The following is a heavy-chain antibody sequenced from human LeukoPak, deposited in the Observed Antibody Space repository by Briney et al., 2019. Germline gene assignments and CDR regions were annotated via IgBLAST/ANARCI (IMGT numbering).Heavy chain of an antibody. V-gene: IGHV1-2*02. CDR1: GYTFTGYY. D-gene: IGHD3-10*01. Sequence: GASVKVSCKASGYTFTGYYMHWVRPAPGQGLEWMGWINPNSGGTNYAQKFQGRVTMTRDTSISTAYMELSRLRSDDTAVYYCARDSRKHYYGSGSYPDYWGQGTLVTVSS. CDR3: ARDSRKHYYGSGSYPDY. CDR2: INPNSGGT. J-gene: IGHJ4*02.